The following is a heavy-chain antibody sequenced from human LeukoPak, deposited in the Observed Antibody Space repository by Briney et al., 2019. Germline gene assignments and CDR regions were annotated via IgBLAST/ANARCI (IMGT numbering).Heavy chain of an antibody. CDR3: AREYYYDSSGYYNFDY. Sequence: SGPALVKPTQTLTLTCTFSGFSLSTSRMCVSWIRQPPGKALEWLARIDWDDDKYYSTSLKTRLTISKDTSKNQVVLTMTNMDPVVTATYYCAREYYYDSSGYYNFDYWGQGTLVTVSS. D-gene: IGHD3-22*01. CDR1: GFSLSTSRMC. CDR2: IDWDDDK. V-gene: IGHV2-70*11. J-gene: IGHJ4*02.